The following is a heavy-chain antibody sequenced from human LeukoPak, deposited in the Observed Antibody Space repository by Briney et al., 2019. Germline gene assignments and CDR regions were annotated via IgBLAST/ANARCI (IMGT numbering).Heavy chain of an antibody. V-gene: IGHV1-18*01. J-gene: IGHJ5*02. CDR3: ARYGSSSWYSGWFDP. Sequence: ASVKVSCKASGYTFTSYGISWVRQAPGQGLEWMGWISAYNGNTNYAQKLQGRVTMTTDTSTSTAYMELRSLRSDDTAVYYCARYGSSSWYSGWFDPWGQGTLVTVSS. CDR2: ISAYNGNT. CDR1: GYTFTSYG. D-gene: IGHD6-13*01.